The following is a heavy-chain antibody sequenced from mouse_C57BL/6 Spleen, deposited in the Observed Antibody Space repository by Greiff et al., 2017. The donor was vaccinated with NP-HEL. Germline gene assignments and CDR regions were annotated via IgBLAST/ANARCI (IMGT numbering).Heavy chain of an antibody. CDR1: GFTFSSYA. Sequence: EVMLVESGGGLVKPGGSLKLSCAASGFTFSSYAMSWVRQTPEKRLEWVATISDGGSYTYYPDNVKGRFTISRDNVKNNLYLQMSHLKSEDTAMYYCARDDGYYEVDYWGQGTTLTVSS. V-gene: IGHV5-4*01. J-gene: IGHJ2*01. D-gene: IGHD2-3*01. CDR3: ARDDGYYEVDY. CDR2: ISDGGSYT.